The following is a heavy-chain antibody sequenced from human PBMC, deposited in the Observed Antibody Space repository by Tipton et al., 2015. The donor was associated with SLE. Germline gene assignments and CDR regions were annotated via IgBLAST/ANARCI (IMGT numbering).Heavy chain of an antibody. CDR3: VRHDRWGPFDY. CDR2: IYNTGGT. D-gene: IGHD4-23*01. J-gene: IGHJ4*02. V-gene: IGHV4-59*01. Sequence: TLSLTCAVSDGSISISYWSWIRQPPGKGPEWIGDIYNTGGTNYNPSLKSRVNMSVDTSKNQFSLKVNSVTAADTAVYFCVRHDRWGPFDYWGQGVLVTVSS. CDR1: DGSISISY.